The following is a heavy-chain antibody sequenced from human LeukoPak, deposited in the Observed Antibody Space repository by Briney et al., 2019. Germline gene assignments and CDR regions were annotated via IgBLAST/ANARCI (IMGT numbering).Heavy chain of an antibody. V-gene: IGHV4-61*02. CDR1: GGSISSGSYY. CDR3: ARGVAFWFGESFAFDG. Sequence: SETLSLTCTVSGGSISSGSYYWSWIRQPAGKGLEWIGRIYTSGSTNYNPSLKSRVTISVDTSKNQFSLKLSSVTAADTAVYYCARGVAFWFGESFAFDGWGQGTLVTVSS. J-gene: IGHJ4*02. D-gene: IGHD3-10*01. CDR2: IYTSGST.